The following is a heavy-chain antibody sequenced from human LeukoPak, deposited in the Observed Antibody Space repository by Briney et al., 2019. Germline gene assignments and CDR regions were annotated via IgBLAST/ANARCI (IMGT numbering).Heavy chain of an antibody. V-gene: IGHV3-74*01. J-gene: IGHJ4*02. CDR2: INSDGSST. Sequence: PGGSLRLSCAASGFTFSSYWMHWVRQAPGKGLVWVSRINSDGSSTSYADSVKGRFTISRDNAKNTLYLQMNSLRAEDTAVYYCARSYGRAEFDYWGQGTLVTVSS. CDR1: GFTFSSYW. D-gene: IGHD3-16*01. CDR3: ARSYGRAEFDY.